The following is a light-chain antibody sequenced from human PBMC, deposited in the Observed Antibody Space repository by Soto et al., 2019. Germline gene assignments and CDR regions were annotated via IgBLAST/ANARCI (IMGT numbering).Light chain of an antibody. CDR2: EVT. CDR1: SSDVGGYNY. Sequence: QSVLTQPASVSGSPGQSITISCTGTSSDVGGYNYVSWYQQHPGKAPKLMIYEVTNRPSGVSKRFSGSRSGNTASLTISGLQAEDEAYYYCNAYTTSNTWVFGGGTKLTVL. V-gene: IGLV2-14*01. J-gene: IGLJ3*02. CDR3: NAYTTSNTWV.